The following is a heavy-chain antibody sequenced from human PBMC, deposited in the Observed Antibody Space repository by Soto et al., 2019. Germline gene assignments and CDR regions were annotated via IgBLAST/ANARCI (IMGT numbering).Heavy chain of an antibody. D-gene: IGHD6-6*01. V-gene: IGHV3-30*18. J-gene: IGHJ6*02. CDR3: AKEGDYSSSPTLAVWYYGMDV. Sequence: GPLRLSCAASGFTFSSYGMHWVRQAPGKGLEWVAVISYDGSNKYYADSVKGRFTISRDNSKNTLYLQMNSLRAEDTAVYYCAKEGDYSSSPTLAVWYYGMDVWGQGTTVTVSS. CDR1: GFTFSSYG. CDR2: ISYDGSNK.